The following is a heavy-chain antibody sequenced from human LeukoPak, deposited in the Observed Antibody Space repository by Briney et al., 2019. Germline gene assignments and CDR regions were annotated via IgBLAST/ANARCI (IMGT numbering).Heavy chain of an antibody. Sequence: SETLSLTCTVSGGSISSYYWSWIRQPPGKGLEWIGYIYYSGSTNYNPSLKSRVTISVDTSKNQFSLNLRSVTAADTAVYYCARDLLFGRVGPWGQGTQVTVSS. CDR3: ARDLLFGRVGP. V-gene: IGHV4-59*01. CDR1: GGSISSYY. J-gene: IGHJ5*02. CDR2: IYYSGST. D-gene: IGHD2-21*01.